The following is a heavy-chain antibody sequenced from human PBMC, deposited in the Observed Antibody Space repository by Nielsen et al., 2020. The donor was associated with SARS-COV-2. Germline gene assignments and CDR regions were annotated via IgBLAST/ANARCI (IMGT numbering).Heavy chain of an antibody. J-gene: IGHJ6*02. CDR3: APRAGTMVRGARYGMDV. CDR1: GYTFTGYY. Sequence: ASVKVSCKASGYTFTGYYMHWVRQAPGQGLEWMGRINPNSGGTNYAQKFQGRVTMTRDTPISTAYMELSRLRSDDTAVYYCAPRAGTMVRGARYGMDVWGQGTTVTVSS. V-gene: IGHV1-2*06. D-gene: IGHD3-10*01. CDR2: INPNSGGT.